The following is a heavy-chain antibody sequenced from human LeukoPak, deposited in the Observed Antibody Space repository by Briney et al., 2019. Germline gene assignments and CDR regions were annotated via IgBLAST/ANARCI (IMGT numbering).Heavy chain of an antibody. V-gene: IGHV3-21*01. J-gene: IGHJ4*02. CDR1: GFTFSSYS. D-gene: IGHD3-10*01. CDR3: ARAVLWFGEFSNFDY. Sequence: GGSLRLSCAASGFTFSSYSMNWVRQAPGKGLEWVSSISSSSSYIYYADSVKGRFTISRDNAKNSLYLQMNSRRAEDTAVYYCARAVLWFGEFSNFDYWGQGTLVTVSS. CDR2: ISSSSSYI.